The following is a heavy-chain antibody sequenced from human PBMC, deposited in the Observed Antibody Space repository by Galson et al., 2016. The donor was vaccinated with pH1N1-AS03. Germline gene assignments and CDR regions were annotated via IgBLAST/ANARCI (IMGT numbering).Heavy chain of an antibody. CDR3: ARDHLGAGPAFDY. V-gene: IGHV6-1*01. CDR2: TYYRSRWYN. D-gene: IGHD1-26*01. CDR1: GDSVSSNTAA. J-gene: IGHJ4*02. Sequence: CAISGDSVSSNTAAWNWIRQSPSRGLEWLGRTYYRSRWYNDYAVVVTSQITIITDTSKNQFSLQLKFVTPEDTAIYYCARDHLGAGPAFDYWGQGTLVTVSS.